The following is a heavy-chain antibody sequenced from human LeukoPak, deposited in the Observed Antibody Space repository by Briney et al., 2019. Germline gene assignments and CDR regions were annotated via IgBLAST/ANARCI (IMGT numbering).Heavy chain of an antibody. CDR2: ITGSGGGSGGST. J-gene: IGHJ4*02. D-gene: IGHD4-11*01. V-gene: IGHV3-23*01. Sequence: GGSLRLSCAASGFTFSSYAMSWVRQAPGKGLEWVSGITGSGGGSGGSTYYADSVKGRLTISRDDSKNTLYLQMNSLRAEDTAVYYCANHYSRTPLYYFDYWGQGALVTVSS. CDR3: ANHYSRTPLYYFDY. CDR1: GFTFSSYA.